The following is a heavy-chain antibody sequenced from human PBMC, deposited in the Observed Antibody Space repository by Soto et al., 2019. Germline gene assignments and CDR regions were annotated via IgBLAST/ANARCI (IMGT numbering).Heavy chain of an antibody. CDR2: ISAYNGNT. V-gene: IGHV1-18*01. J-gene: IGHJ4*02. D-gene: IGHD5-12*01. CDR3: ARDVRGYSGYDEIDY. Sequence: ASVKVSCKASGYTFTSYGISWVRQAPGQGLEWMGWISAYNGNTNYAQKLQGRVTMTTDTSTSTAYMELRSLRSDDTAVYYCARDVRGYSGYDEIDYRGQGTLVTVSS. CDR1: GYTFTSYG.